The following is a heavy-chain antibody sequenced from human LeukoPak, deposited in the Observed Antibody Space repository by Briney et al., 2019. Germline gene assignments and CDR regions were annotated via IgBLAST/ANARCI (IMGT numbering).Heavy chain of an antibody. CDR2: ISSSGSMI. V-gene: IGHV3-11*04. CDR1: GFTVSSNY. CDR3: ARGFSSSWYWFDP. D-gene: IGHD6-13*01. J-gene: IGHJ5*02. Sequence: GGSLRLSCAASGFTVSSNYMSWVRQAPGKGLEWVSYISSSGSMIYYGDSVEGRFSISRDNAKNSLYLQMNSLRAEDTAVYYCARGFSSSWYWFDPWGQGTLVTVSS.